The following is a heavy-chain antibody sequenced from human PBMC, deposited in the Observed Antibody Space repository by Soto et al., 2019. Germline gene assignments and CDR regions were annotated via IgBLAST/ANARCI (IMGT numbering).Heavy chain of an antibody. V-gene: IGHV3-30*04. CDR1: GSGISGSA. CDR3: ARDLQAGTDNVNWFAP. Sequence: VQLVESGGGVVQPGGSRSPSFAASGSGISGSACPWVGRAPGKGLEWVAVIAYDGSNRWYADSAKGRFTISRDNSKNTVYLQMSSLRGEDTAVYYCARDLQAGTDNVNWFAPWGQGTLVTVSS. D-gene: IGHD1-1*01. CDR2: IAYDGSNR. J-gene: IGHJ5*02.